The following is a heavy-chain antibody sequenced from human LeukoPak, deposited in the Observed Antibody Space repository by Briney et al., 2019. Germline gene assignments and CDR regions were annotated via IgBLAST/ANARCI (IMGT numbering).Heavy chain of an antibody. CDR3: AREFVGFGALDY. CDR2: IYYSGST. J-gene: IGHJ4*02. Sequence: SETLSLTCTVSGGSISSGDYCWSWIRQPPGKGLEWIGYIYYSGSTYYNPSLKGRVTISVDTSKNQFSLKLSSVTAADTAVYYCAREFVGFGALDYWGQGTLVTVSS. V-gene: IGHV4-30-4*01. D-gene: IGHD3-10*01. CDR1: GGSISSGDYC.